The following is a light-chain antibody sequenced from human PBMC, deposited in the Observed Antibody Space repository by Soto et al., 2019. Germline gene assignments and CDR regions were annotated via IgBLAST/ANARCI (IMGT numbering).Light chain of an antibody. CDR3: QQSYSTPADT. CDR2: AAS. Sequence: DIQMTQSPSSLSASVGDRVTITCRASQSISRYLNWYQQKPGKAPKLLIYAASSLQSGVPSRFSGSGSGTDFTLTISSLQPEDFATYYCQQSYSTPADTFGQGTKLEIK. CDR1: QSISRY. V-gene: IGKV1-39*01. J-gene: IGKJ2*01.